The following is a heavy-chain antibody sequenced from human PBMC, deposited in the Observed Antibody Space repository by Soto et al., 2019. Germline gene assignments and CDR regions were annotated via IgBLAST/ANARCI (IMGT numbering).Heavy chain of an antibody. D-gene: IGHD3-10*01. Sequence: GESLKISCAASGFTFSSYSMNWVRQAPGKGLEWVSYISSSSSTIYYADSVKGRFTISRDNAKNSLYLQMNSLRAEDTAVYYCARGFGWFGEGWGQGTLVTVSS. J-gene: IGHJ4*02. CDR3: ARGFGWFGEG. V-gene: IGHV3-48*01. CDR2: ISSSSSTI. CDR1: GFTFSSYS.